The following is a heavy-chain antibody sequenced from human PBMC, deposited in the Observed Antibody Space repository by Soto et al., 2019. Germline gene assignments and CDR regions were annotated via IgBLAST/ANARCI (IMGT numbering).Heavy chain of an antibody. CDR1: GGGISSYA. D-gene: IGHD3-22*01. CDR2: IIPIFGTA. J-gene: IGHJ4*02. CDR3: ARDRSDYYDSSGYGY. Sequence: SWKAPGGGISSYAGSWARHETGQGLEWMGGIIPIFGTANYAQKVQGRVTMTTDTSTSTAYMELRSLRSDDTAVYYCARDRSDYYDSSGYGYWGQGTLVTVSS. V-gene: IGHV1-69*05.